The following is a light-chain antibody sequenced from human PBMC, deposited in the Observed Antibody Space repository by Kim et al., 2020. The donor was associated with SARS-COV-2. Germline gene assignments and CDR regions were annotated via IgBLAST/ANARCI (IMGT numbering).Light chain of an antibody. CDR3: QQYYSHPLT. CDR2: ATS. CDR1: QGISNS. J-gene: IGKJ4*01. V-gene: IGKV1-NL1*01. Sequence: DIQMTQSPSSLSASVGDRLTLTCRASQGISNSLAWYQQRLGKAPKLLLSATSKLERGVPSRFSGNGSGTTYTLTISNLQPEDLATYYCQQYYSHPLTFGGGTKVDIK.